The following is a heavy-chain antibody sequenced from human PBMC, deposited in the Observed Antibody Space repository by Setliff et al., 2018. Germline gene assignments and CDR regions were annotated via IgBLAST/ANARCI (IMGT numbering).Heavy chain of an antibody. CDR1: GGPLSGFS. V-gene: IGHV4-34*01. D-gene: IGHD1-1*01. J-gene: IGHJ6*03. CDR2: ITDTGRT. CDR3: ARGAPQRSSFDSRYMDV. Sequence: SETLSLTCTVYGGPLSGFSWNWIRQSPGGGLEWIGEITDTGRTKYIPSLKSRVTISIHKSWNQFSLRLSSLTAADTAVYYCARGAPQRSSFDSRYMDVWDKGATVTVS.